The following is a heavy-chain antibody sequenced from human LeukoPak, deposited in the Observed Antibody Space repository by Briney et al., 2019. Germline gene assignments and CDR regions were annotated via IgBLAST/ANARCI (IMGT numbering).Heavy chain of an antibody. CDR1: GYTFTGYY. V-gene: IGHV1-2*02. Sequence: ASVKVSRKASGYTFTGYYMHWVRQAPGQGLEWMGWINPNSGGTNYAQKFQGRVTMTRDTSISTAYMELSRLRSDDTAVYYCARDWSVIAAAGTLSYWGQGTLVTVSS. CDR3: ARDWSVIAAAGTLSY. D-gene: IGHD6-13*01. CDR2: INPNSGGT. J-gene: IGHJ4*02.